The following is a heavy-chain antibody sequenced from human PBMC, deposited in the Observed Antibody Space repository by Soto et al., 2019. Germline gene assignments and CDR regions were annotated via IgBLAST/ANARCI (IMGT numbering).Heavy chain of an antibody. D-gene: IGHD3-16*01. CDR2: IYYSGST. V-gene: IGHV4-30-4*01. CDR1: GGSISSGDYY. J-gene: IGHJ4*02. Sequence: SETLSLTFTVSGGSISSGDYYWSWIRQPPGKGLEWIGYIYYSGSTYYNPSLKSRVTISVDTSKNQFSLKLSSVTAADTAVYYCARATDYDYVWGSLFDYWGQGTLVTVSS. CDR3: ARATDYDYVWGSLFDY.